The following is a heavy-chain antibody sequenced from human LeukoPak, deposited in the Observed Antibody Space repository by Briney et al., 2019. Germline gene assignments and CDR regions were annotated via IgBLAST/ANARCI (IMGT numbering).Heavy chain of an antibody. Sequence: PGGSLRLSCAASGFTFSSYEMNWVRQAPGKGLEWVSYISSGSTIYYADSVKGRFTISRDNAKNSLYLQMNSLRAEDTAVYYCAKAANYYDSSGYPDYWGQGTLVTVSS. CDR3: AKAANYYDSSGYPDY. CDR1: GFTFSSYE. CDR2: ISSGSTI. J-gene: IGHJ4*02. V-gene: IGHV3-48*03. D-gene: IGHD3-22*01.